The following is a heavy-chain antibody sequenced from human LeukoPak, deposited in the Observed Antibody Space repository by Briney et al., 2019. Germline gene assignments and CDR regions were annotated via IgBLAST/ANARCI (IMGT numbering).Heavy chain of an antibody. V-gene: IGHV3-53*01. D-gene: IGHD4-23*01. CDR3: ARTTVESGRYDAFDI. Sequence: PGGSLRLSCAASGFTVSSKYMSWVRQASEKGREWVSILYSGGSAYYADSVKGRFTISRDNSKNTLYLQMNSLRVGDTAVYYCARTTVESGRYDAFDIWGQGTLVSVSS. CDR1: GFTVSSKY. J-gene: IGHJ3*02. CDR2: LYSGGSA.